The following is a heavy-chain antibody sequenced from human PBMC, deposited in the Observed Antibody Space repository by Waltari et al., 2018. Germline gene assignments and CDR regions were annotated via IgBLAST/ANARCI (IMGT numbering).Heavy chain of an antibody. Sequence: QVQLQESGPGLVKPSETLSLTCTVSGGSISSYYWSWIRQPPGKGLEWIGYIYYSGCTHYNPYLKSRVTISVDTSKNQFSLKLSSVTAADTAVYYCAREGDYGDYQGYYYYYMDVWGKGTTVTVSS. J-gene: IGHJ6*03. CDR3: AREGDYGDYQGYYYYYMDV. CDR2: IYYSGCT. CDR1: GGSISSYY. D-gene: IGHD4-17*01. V-gene: IGHV4-59*01.